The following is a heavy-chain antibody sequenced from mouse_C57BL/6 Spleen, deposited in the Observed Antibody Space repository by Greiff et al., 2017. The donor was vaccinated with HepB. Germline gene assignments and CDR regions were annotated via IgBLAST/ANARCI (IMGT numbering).Heavy chain of an antibody. D-gene: IGHD2-3*01. CDR2: IYPRSGNT. CDR3: ARFYDGYSFDY. CDR1: GYTFTSYG. J-gene: IGHJ2*01. V-gene: IGHV1-81*01. Sequence: VQLQQSGAELARPGASVKLSCKASGYTFTSYGISWVKQRTGQGLEWIGEIYPRSGNTYYNEKFKGKAKLTADKSSSTAYMELRSLTSEDSAVYFCARFYDGYSFDYWGQGTTLTVSS.